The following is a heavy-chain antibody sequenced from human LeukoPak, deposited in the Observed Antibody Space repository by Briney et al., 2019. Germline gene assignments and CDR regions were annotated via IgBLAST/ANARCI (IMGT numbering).Heavy chain of an antibody. CDR2: VSDIGRST. V-gene: IGHV3-23*01. J-gene: IGHJ4*02. CDR1: GFTFSSYA. Sequence: GSLRLSCAASGFTFSSYAMSWVRQAPGKGLEWVSAVSDIGRSTYYADSVKGRFTISRDNSKNTLYLHMNSLRAEDTAVYYCAKRGMTTIKEGFDYWGQGTLVTVSS. CDR3: AKRGMTTIKEGFDY. D-gene: IGHD5-24*01.